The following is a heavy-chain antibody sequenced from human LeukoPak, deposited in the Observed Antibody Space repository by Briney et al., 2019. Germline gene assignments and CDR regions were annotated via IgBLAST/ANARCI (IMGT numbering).Heavy chain of an antibody. V-gene: IGHV3-48*03. Sequence: PGGSLRLSCAASGFTFSSYEMNWVRQAPGKGLEWVSYISSSGSTIYYADSVKGRFTISRDNSKNTLYLQMNSLRAEDTAVYYCANVGWYGYYFDYWGQGTLVTVSS. CDR1: GFTFSSYE. CDR2: ISSSGSTI. CDR3: ANVGWYGYYFDY. J-gene: IGHJ4*02. D-gene: IGHD6-19*01.